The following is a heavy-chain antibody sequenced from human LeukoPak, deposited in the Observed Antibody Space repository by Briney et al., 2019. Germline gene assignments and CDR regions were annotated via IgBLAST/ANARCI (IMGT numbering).Heavy chain of an antibody. Sequence: PSETLPLTCTVSGGSISSYYWSWIRQPAGEGLEWIGRIYTSGSTNYNPSLKSQVTMSVDTSKNQFSLKLSSVTAADTAVYYCARSSSWYYYFDYWGQGTLVTVSS. CDR2: IYTSGST. CDR3: ARSSSWYYYFDY. CDR1: GGSISSYY. V-gene: IGHV4-4*07. J-gene: IGHJ4*02. D-gene: IGHD6-13*01.